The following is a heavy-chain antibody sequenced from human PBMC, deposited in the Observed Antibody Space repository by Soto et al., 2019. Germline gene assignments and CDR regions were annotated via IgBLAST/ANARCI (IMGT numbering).Heavy chain of an antibody. CDR2: IYYSGIT. V-gene: IGHV4-31*03. CDR3: ARGFYYDSSGYYSGGLNY. Sequence: SETLSLTCTVSDGSSSSCGYYWSWIRQHPGKGLEWIGYIYYSGITYYNPSLKSRVTISVDTSKNQFSLKLSSVTAADTAMYYCARGFYYDSSGYYSGGLNYWGQGTLVTVSS. D-gene: IGHD3-22*01. CDR1: DGSSSSCGYY. J-gene: IGHJ4*02.